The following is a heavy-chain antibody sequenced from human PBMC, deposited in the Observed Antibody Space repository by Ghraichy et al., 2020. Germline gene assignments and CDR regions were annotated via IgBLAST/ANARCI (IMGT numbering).Heavy chain of an antibody. D-gene: IGHD5-18*01. CDR2: IYYSGST. Sequence: TLSLTCTVSGGSISSGGYYWSWIRQHPGKGLEWIGYIYYSGSTYYNPSLKSRVTISVDTSKNQFSLKLSSVTAADTAVYYCARGDIQPKRSGMDVWGQGTTVTVSS. J-gene: IGHJ6*02. V-gene: IGHV4-31*03. CDR3: ARGDIQPKRSGMDV. CDR1: GGSISSGGYY.